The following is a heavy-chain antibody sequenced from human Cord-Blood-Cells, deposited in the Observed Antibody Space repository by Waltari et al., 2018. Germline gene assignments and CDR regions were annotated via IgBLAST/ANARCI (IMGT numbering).Heavy chain of an antibody. V-gene: IGHV1-2*02. CDR1: GYTFTGYY. D-gene: IGHD3-16*01. CDR3: AREPGGKGGDY. Sequence: QVQLVQSGAEVKKPGASVKVSCKASGYTFTGYYMHWVRQAPGKGREWMGGINPNSGGTNYAQKFQGRVTRTRDTSISTAYMELSRLRSDDTAVYYCAREPGGKGGDYWGQGTLVNVSS. J-gene: IGHJ4*02. CDR2: INPNSGGT.